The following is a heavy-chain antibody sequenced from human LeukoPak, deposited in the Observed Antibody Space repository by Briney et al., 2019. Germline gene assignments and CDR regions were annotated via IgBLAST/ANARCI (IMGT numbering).Heavy chain of an antibody. V-gene: IGHV4-59*08. CDR3: ARHFPAAWLQLIAFDI. J-gene: IGHJ3*02. Sequence: SETLSLTCTVSGGSISSYYWSWIRQPPGKGLEWIGYIYYSGSTNYNPSPKSRVTISVDTSKNQFSLKLSSVTAADTAVYYCARHFPAAWLQLIAFDIWGQGTMVPVSS. CDR2: IYYSGST. D-gene: IGHD5-24*01. CDR1: GGSISSYY.